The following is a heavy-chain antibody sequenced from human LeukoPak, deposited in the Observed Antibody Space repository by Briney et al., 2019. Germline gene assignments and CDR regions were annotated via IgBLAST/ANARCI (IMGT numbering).Heavy chain of an antibody. D-gene: IGHD5-18*01. Sequence: GGSLRLSCAASGFTFSSYAMSWVRQAPGKGLEWASAISGSGGSTYYADSVKGRFTISRDNSKNTLYLQMNSLRAEDTAVYYCAKASWIQLWLPDYWGQGTLVTVSS. J-gene: IGHJ4*02. CDR2: ISGSGGST. V-gene: IGHV3-23*01. CDR1: GFTFSSYA. CDR3: AKASWIQLWLPDY.